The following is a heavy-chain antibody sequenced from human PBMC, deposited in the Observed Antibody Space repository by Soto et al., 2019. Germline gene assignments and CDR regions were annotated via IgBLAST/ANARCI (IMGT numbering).Heavy chain of an antibody. J-gene: IGHJ6*03. CDR1: GFTFSSYW. D-gene: IGHD2-15*01. Sequence: SGGSLRLSCAASGFTFSSYWMHWVRQAPGKGLVWVSRINSDGSSTSYADSVKGRFTISRDNAKNTLYLQMNSLRAEDTAVYYCSGGYRAYYMDVWGKGTTVTVSS. CDR2: INSDGSST. CDR3: SGGYRAYYMDV. V-gene: IGHV3-74*01.